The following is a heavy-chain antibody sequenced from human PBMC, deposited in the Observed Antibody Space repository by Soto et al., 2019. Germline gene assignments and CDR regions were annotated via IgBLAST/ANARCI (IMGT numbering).Heavy chain of an antibody. Sequence: ASVKVSCKASGYTFTGYYMHWVRQAPGQGLEWMGWINPNSGGTNYAQKFQGWVTMTRDTSISTAYMELSRLRSDDTAVYYCARDSSSWGNYFDYWGQGTLVTVSS. CDR1: GYTFTGYY. V-gene: IGHV1-2*04. CDR3: ARDSSSWGNYFDY. J-gene: IGHJ4*02. CDR2: INPNSGGT. D-gene: IGHD6-13*01.